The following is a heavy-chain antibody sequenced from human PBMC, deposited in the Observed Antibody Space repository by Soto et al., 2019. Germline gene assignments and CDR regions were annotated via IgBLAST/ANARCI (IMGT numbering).Heavy chain of an antibody. CDR3: ARDESWVGDTPYWYFDL. J-gene: IGHJ2*01. Sequence: EVQLVESGGGLVKPGGSLRLSCAASGFTFSRYSMNWVRQAPGKGLEWVSSISRSSSFLYYGDSVKGRFTISRDNAKNSLYLQMNRRRAEDTAVDYCARDESWVGDTPYWYFDLWGRGTLVTVSS. D-gene: IGHD4-17*01. CDR1: GFTFSRYS. V-gene: IGHV3-21*01. CDR2: ISRSSSFL.